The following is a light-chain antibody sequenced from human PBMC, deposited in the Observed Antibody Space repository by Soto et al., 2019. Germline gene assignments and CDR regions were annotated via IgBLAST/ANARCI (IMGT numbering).Light chain of an antibody. CDR2: DVS. CDR3: QQYNSYSWT. J-gene: IGKJ1*01. CDR1: QHISRW. V-gene: IGKV1-5*01. Sequence: DIQMTPSPSTLSASAGDRVTITCRASQHISRWLAWYQQKAGKAPKLLIYDVSSLESGVPSRFSGSGSGTECTLTISSLQPDDFATSYCQQYNSYSWTFGQGTKVEI.